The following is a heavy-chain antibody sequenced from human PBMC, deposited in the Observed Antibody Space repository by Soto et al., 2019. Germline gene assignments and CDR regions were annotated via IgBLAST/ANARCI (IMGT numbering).Heavy chain of an antibody. CDR3: ARTDYYYYGMDV. V-gene: IGHV4-59*12. CDR1: GGSISSYY. CDR2: IYYSGST. J-gene: IGHJ6*02. Sequence: SETLSLTCTVSGGSISSYYWSWIRQPPGKGLEWIGYIYYSGSTNYNPSLKSRVTISVDTSKNQFSLKLSSVTAADTAVYYCARTDYYYYGMDVWGQGTTVTVSS.